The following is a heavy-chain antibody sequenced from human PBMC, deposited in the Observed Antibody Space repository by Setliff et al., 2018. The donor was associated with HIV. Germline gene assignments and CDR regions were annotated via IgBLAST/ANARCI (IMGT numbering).Heavy chain of an antibody. V-gene: IGHV4-34*01. CDR2: INHSGST. J-gene: IGHJ4*02. CDR1: GFTFTSYA. CDR3: ARRAGSDYFTRFDY. D-gene: IGHD3-10*01. Sequence: PSETLRLSCAASGFTFTSYAMNWVRQSPGKGLEWIGEINHSGSTNYNPSLKSRVTILGDTSKNQFSLKLSSVTAADTAVYYCARRAGSDYFTRFDYWGQGTLVTVSS.